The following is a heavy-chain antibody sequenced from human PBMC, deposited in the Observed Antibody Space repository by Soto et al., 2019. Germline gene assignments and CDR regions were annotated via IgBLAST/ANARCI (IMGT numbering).Heavy chain of an antibody. CDR3: ARASLSGHDFRSGYFPSYYYYGMDV. J-gene: IGHJ6*02. CDR1: GFTFKNYA. D-gene: IGHD3-3*01. CDR2: ISYDGSIE. Sequence: QVQLVESGGGVVQPGRSLRLSCAASGFTFKNYAMHWVRQAPGKGLEWVAVISYDGSIEFYADSVKGRFTISRDDFKNTMFLQMGSLRVEDTAVYYCARASLSGHDFRSGYFPSYYYYGMDVWGQGTTVTVSS. V-gene: IGHV3-30-3*01.